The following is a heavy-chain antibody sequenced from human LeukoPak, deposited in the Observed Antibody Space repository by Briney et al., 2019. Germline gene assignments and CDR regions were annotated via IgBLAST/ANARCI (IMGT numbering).Heavy chain of an antibody. D-gene: IGHD6-6*01. CDR2: IYYSEKT. V-gene: IGHV4-39*01. CDR1: GGSISTDTYY. J-gene: IGHJ4*02. Sequence: PSKTLSLTCTVSGGSISTDTYYWGWIRQPPGKGLEWIGSIYYSEKTYYNPSLKSRVTISVDTSKNQFSLKLSSVTAADTAVYYCARMTSFDYWGQGTLVTVSS. CDR3: ARMTSFDY.